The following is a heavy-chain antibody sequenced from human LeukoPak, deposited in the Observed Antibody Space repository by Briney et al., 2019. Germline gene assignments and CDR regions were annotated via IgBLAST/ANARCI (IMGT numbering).Heavy chain of an antibody. D-gene: IGHD3-16*01. V-gene: IGHV4-61*05. CDR1: SGSISGSSYY. J-gene: IGHJ4*02. CDR3: ARAVITFGGAVAKGFDC. CDR2: IYYSGST. Sequence: PSETLSLTRTISSGSISGSSYYWGWIRQPPGKGLEWIGYIYYSGSTDYNPSLESRVTMSLDTSKNQFSLNLSSVTAADTAIYYCARAVITFGGAVAKGFDCWGQGTLVSVSS.